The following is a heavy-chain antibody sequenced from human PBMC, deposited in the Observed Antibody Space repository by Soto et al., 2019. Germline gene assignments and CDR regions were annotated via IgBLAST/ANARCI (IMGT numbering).Heavy chain of an antibody. Sequence: QLQLQESGPGLVKPSETLSLTCTVSGGSISSSSYYWGWIRQPPGKGLEWIGSIYYSGSTYYNPSLKSRVTLSVDTSKNQFSRRLSSVTAADTAVYYCAAFWSGYYSKYYYYGMDVWGQGTTVTVSS. CDR2: IYYSGST. V-gene: IGHV4-39*01. CDR3: AAFWSGYYSKYYYYGMDV. D-gene: IGHD3-3*01. J-gene: IGHJ6*02. CDR1: GGSISSSSYY.